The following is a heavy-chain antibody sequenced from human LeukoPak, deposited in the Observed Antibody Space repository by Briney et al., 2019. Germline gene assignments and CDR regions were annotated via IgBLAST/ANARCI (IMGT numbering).Heavy chain of an antibody. CDR2: INHSGST. V-gene: IGHV4-34*01. J-gene: IGHJ1*01. Sequence: SETLSLTCAVYGGSFSGYYWSWIRQPPGKGLEWIGEINHSGSTNYNPSLKSRVTISVDTSENQFSLKLSSVTAADTAVYYCATRKAAGNKRYFQHWGQGTLVTVSS. CDR3: ATRKAAGNKRYFQH. CDR1: GGSFSGYY. D-gene: IGHD6-13*01.